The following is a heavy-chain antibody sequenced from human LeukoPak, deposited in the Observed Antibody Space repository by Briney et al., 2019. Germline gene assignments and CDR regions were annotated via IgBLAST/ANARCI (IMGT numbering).Heavy chain of an antibody. D-gene: IGHD5-12*01. V-gene: IGHV4-59*08. Sequence: KSSETLSLTCTVSGGSISSYHWSWIRQPPGKGLEWIGYIYYSGSTNYNPSLKSRVTISVDTSKNQFSLRLSSVTAADTAVYYCARLSGFSGYDGPLDYWGQGTLVTVSS. CDR2: IYYSGST. CDR1: GGSISSYH. CDR3: ARLSGFSGYDGPLDY. J-gene: IGHJ4*02.